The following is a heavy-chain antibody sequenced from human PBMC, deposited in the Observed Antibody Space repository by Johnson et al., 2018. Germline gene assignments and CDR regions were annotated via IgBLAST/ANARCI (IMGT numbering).Heavy chain of an antibody. V-gene: IGHV3-9*01. D-gene: IGHD5-24*01. Sequence: VQLVESGGGVVQPGRSLRLSCAASGFTFDDYAMHWVRQAPGKGLELVSGIGWNGGSIGYADSVKGRFTISRDNAKNSLYLQRNSLRAEDTALYYCAKGDERRWAFYYYGMDVWGQGTTVTVSS. CDR1: GFTFDDYA. CDR3: AKGDERRWAFYYYGMDV. CDR2: IGWNGGSI. J-gene: IGHJ6*02.